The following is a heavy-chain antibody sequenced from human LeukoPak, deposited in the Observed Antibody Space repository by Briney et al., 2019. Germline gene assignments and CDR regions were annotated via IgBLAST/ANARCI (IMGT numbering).Heavy chain of an antibody. CDR1: GFTVGSNY. J-gene: IGHJ3*02. V-gene: IGHV4-59*02. CDR2: IYYSGST. CDR3: ARERGGGYYDSSGPYAFDI. D-gene: IGHD3-22*01. Sequence: GSLRLSCAASGFTVGSNYMTWVRQAPGKGLEWIGYIYYSGSTNYNPSLKSRVTMSVDTSKNQFSLKLSSVTAADAAVYYCARERGGGYYDSSGPYAFDIWGQGTMVTVSS.